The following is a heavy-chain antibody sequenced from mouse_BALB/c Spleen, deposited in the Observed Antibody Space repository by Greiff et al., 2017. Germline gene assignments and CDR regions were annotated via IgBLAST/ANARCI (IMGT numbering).Heavy chain of an antibody. J-gene: IGHJ2*01. CDR3: ARSYGRGFDY. D-gene: IGHD1-1*01. CDR2: ISSGSSTI. CDR1: GFTFSSFG. Sequence: EVQLQESGGGLVQPGGSRKLSCAASGFTFSSFGMHWVRQAPEKGLEWVAYISSGSSTIYYADTVKGRFTISRDNPKNTLFLQMTSLRSEDTAMYYCARSYGRGFDYWGQGTTRTVSS. V-gene: IGHV5-17*02.